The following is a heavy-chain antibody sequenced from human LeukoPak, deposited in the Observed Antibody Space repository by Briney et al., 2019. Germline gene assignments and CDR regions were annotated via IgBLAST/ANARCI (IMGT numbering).Heavy chain of an antibody. J-gene: IGHJ5*02. CDR2: ISYDGSNQ. CDR3: ARGPPLFDP. Sequence: GGSLRLSCAASGFSFSSYAIHWVRQAPGKGLEWVAVISYDGSNQYYADSVKGRFTISRDNSKNTLYLQMNSLRAEDTAVYYCARGPPLFDPWGQGTLVAVSS. V-gene: IGHV3-30-3*01. CDR1: GFSFSSYA.